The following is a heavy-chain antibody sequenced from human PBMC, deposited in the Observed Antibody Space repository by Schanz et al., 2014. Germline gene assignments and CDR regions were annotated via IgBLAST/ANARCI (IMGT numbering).Heavy chain of an antibody. V-gene: IGHV3-23*04. Sequence: EVQVVESGGGLVQPGGSLRLSCSASGFTFSTYAMSWVRQAPGKGLEWVSAINGNGGITYYADPVKGRFTISRDNSENTLYRQMNSLRAEDTAVYYCAKQHGVIQQVSDYWGQGTLVTVSS. CDR3: AKQHGVIQQVSDY. CDR2: INGNGGIT. J-gene: IGHJ4*02. D-gene: IGHD3-22*01. CDR1: GFTFSTYA.